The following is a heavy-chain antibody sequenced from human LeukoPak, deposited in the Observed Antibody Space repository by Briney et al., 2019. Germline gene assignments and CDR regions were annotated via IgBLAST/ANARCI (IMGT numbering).Heavy chain of an antibody. D-gene: IGHD1-26*01. CDR1: GFTFSDYY. J-gene: IGHJ4*02. CDR3: ARDDSIVGAIANFDY. V-gene: IGHV3-11*01. CDR2: ISSSGSTI. Sequence: PGGSLRLSCAASGFTFSDYYMSWIRQAPGKGLEWVSYISSSGSTIYYADSVKGRFTISRDNAKNSLYLQMNSLRAEDTAVYYCARDDSIVGAIANFDYWGQGTLVTVSS.